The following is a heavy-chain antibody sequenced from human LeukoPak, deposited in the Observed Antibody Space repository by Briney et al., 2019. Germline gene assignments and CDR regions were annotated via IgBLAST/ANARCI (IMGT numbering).Heavy chain of an antibody. J-gene: IGHJ4*02. CDR2: INHSGST. D-gene: IGHD6-13*01. CDR1: GGSFSGYY. V-gene: IGHV4-34*01. CDR3: ARVVAAAGNHIDY. Sequence: SETLSLTCAVYGGSFSGYYWSWIRQPPGKGLEWIGEINHSGSTNYNPSLKSRVTISVDTSKNQFSLKLSSVTAADTAVYYCARVVAAAGNHIDYWGQGTLVTVSS.